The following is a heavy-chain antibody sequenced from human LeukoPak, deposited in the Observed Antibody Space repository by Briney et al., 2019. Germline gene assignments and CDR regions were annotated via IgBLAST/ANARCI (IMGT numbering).Heavy chain of an antibody. CDR1: GFTFSSYD. V-gene: IGHV3-48*03. CDR3: ARDRAPRTIFGVVIMFDY. Sequence: PGGSLRLSCAASGFTFSSYDMNWVRQAPGKGLEWVSYISSSGSTIYYADSVKGRFTISRDNAKNSLYLQMNSLRAEDTAVYYCARDRAPRTIFGVVIMFDYWGQGTLVTVSS. D-gene: IGHD3-3*01. J-gene: IGHJ4*02. CDR2: ISSSGSTI.